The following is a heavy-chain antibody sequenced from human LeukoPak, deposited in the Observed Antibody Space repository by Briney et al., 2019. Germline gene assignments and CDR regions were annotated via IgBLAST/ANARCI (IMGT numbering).Heavy chain of an antibody. D-gene: IGHD3-10*01. V-gene: IGHV3-11*05. CDR3: ARDPPIYYGSGSPTRTFDY. Sequence: GRSLRLSCAASGFTFSDYYMSWIRQSPGQGLEWVSYISSSSSYTNYADSVKGRFTISRDNAKNSLYLQMNSLRAEDTAVYYCARDPPIYYGSGSPTRTFDYWGQGTLVTVSS. J-gene: IGHJ4*02. CDR2: ISSSSSYT. CDR1: GFTFSDYY.